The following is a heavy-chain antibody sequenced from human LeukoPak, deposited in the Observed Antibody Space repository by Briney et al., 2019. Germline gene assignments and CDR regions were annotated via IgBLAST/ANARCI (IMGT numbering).Heavy chain of an antibody. CDR1: GGSISSYY. Sequence: SETLSLTCTVSGGSISSYYWSWIRQPPGKGLEWIGYIYYSGSTNYNPSLKSRVTISVDTSKNQFSLKLSSVTAADTAVYYCARVSIYCSSTSCYGDAFDIWGQGTMVTVSS. CDR2: IYYSGST. D-gene: IGHD2-2*01. J-gene: IGHJ3*02. CDR3: ARVSIYCSSTSCYGDAFDI. V-gene: IGHV4-59*01.